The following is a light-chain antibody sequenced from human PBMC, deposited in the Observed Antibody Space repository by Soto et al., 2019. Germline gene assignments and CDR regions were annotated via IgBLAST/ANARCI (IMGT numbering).Light chain of an antibody. CDR2: GAS. J-gene: IGKJ5*01. CDR1: QSVSSSY. Sequence: EIVLTQSPGTLSLSPGERATLSCRASQSVSSSYLAWYQQKPGQAPRLLIYGASNRATGIPPRFSGSGSGTDFTLTISSLEPEDSAVYYCRQRHMWPITFGQGTRLEIK. V-gene: IGKV3D-20*02. CDR3: RQRHMWPIT.